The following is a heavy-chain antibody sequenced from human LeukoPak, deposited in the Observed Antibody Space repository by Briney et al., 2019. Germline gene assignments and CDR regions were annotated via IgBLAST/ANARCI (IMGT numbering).Heavy chain of an antibody. V-gene: IGHV3-30-3*01. CDR2: ISYDGSNK. CDR3: AREKPNYYGSGSYLMDY. J-gene: IGHJ4*02. D-gene: IGHD3-10*01. CDR1: GFTFSSYA. Sequence: GGSLRLSCAASGFTFSSYAMHWVRQAPGKGLEWVAVISYDGSNKYYADSVKGRFTISRDNSKNTLYLQMNSLRAEDTTVYYCAREKPNYYGSGSYLMDYWGQGTLVTVSS.